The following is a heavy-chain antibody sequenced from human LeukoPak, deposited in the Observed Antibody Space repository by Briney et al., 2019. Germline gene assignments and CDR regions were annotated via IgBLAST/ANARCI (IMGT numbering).Heavy chain of an antibody. D-gene: IGHD3-22*01. CDR2: ISSSSSYI. J-gene: IGHJ4*02. CDR3: ARGRYYYDSSGYYYDSNY. V-gene: IGHV3-21*04. Sequence: GGSLRLSCAASGFTFSSYSMNWVRQAPGKGLEWISSISSSSSYIYYADSVKGRFTISRDNAKNSLYLQMNSLRAEDTAVYYCARGRYYYDSSGYYYDSNYWGQGTLVTVSS. CDR1: GFTFSSYS.